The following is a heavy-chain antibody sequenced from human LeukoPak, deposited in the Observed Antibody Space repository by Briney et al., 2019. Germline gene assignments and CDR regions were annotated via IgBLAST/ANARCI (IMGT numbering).Heavy chain of an antibody. CDR2: IRSKANSYAT. Sequence: GGSLRLSCAASGFTFSGSAMHWVRQASGKGLEWVGRIRSKANSYATVYAASVKGRFTISRDDSKNTAYLQMNSLKTEDTAVYYCTRQGVDIVVVQRDDAFDIWGQGTMVTVSS. CDR1: GFTFSGSA. J-gene: IGHJ3*02. CDR3: TRQGVDIVVVQRDDAFDI. D-gene: IGHD2-2*03. V-gene: IGHV3-73*01.